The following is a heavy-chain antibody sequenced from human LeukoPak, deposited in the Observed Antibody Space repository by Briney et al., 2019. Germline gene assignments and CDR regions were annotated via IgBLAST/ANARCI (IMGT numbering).Heavy chain of an antibody. J-gene: IGHJ4*02. CDR2: ISSNGGIT. V-gene: IGHV3-64D*09. CDR1: GFTFSSYA. CDR3: VKVGYTGTYSDY. Sequence: GGSLRLSCSASGFTFSSYAMYWVRQAPGKGLEYVSAISSNGGITYYADSLRGRFTISRDNSKNTLYLQMSSLRAEDTALYYCVKVGYTGTYSDYWGQGTLVTVSS. D-gene: IGHD1-1*01.